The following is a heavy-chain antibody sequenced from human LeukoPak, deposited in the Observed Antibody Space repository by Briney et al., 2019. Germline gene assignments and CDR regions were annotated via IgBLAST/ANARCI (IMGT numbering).Heavy chain of an antibody. CDR1: GGIFSSYA. CDR2: VIPNFETT. V-gene: IGHV1-69*06. D-gene: IGHD4-17*01. CDR3: ARDLGDYVGSDYYMDV. J-gene: IGHJ6*03. Sequence: ASVKVSCKASGGIFSSYAINWLRPAPGQGLEWMGRVIPNFETTTYAQKFRGRVTITADKSADTVYMDLSSLTSEDTAVYYCARDLGDYVGSDYYMDVWPKGTTVTVSS.